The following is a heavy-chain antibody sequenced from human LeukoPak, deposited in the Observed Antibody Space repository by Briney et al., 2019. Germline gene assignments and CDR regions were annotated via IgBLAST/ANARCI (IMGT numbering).Heavy chain of an antibody. CDR2: INPSGST. D-gene: IGHD3-3*01. CDR3: ARGRRFLDY. Sequence: SETLSLTRAVYGGSFSGYYWSWIRQPPGKGLEWIGEINPSGSTNYNPSLKSRVTISVDTSKNQFSLKLSSVTAADTAVYYCARGRRFLDYWGQGTLVTVS. J-gene: IGHJ4*02. CDR1: GGSFSGYY. V-gene: IGHV4-34*01.